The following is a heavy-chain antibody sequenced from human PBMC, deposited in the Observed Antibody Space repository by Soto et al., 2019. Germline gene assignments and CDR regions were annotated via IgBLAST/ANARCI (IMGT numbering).Heavy chain of an antibody. J-gene: IGHJ5*02. CDR1: GYTFTGDY. D-gene: IGHD1-26*01. CDR2: ISPYNGNT. Sequence: ASVKGSCKASGYTFTGDYMRWVRQAPGQGLEWMGWISPYNGNTNYAQKLQGRVTMTTDTSTSTAYMELRSLRSDDTAVYYCASRARSNGYNWFDPWGQGTLVTVSS. V-gene: IGHV1-18*04. CDR3: ASRARSNGYNWFDP.